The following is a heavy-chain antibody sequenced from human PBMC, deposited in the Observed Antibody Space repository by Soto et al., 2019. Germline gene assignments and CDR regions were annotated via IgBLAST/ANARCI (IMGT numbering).Heavy chain of an antibody. CDR2: ISYDGTKT. CDR1: GFTFSIYA. CDR3: AKDRGPRRQWLIGPFDY. D-gene: IGHD6-19*01. Sequence: QVQLVESGGGVVQPGRSLRVSCAASGFTFSIYAMHWVRQAPGTGLEWVAVISYDGTKTYYADSVKGRFTISRDNSKNTVYLQMNSLRDEDTAVYYCAKDRGPRRQWLIGPFDYWVQGTLVTVSP. V-gene: IGHV3-30*18. J-gene: IGHJ4*02.